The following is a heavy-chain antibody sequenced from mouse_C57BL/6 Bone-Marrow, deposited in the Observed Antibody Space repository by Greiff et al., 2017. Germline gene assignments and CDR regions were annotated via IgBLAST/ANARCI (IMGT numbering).Heavy chain of an antibody. J-gene: IGHJ4*01. Sequence: VQLQQSGAELARPGASVKMSCKASGYTFTSYTMHWVKQRPGQGLEWIGYINPSSGYTKYNQKFKDKATLTAEKSSSTAYMQLSSLTSEDSAVYYCAWGYLYAMDYWGQGTSVTVSS. V-gene: IGHV1-4*01. CDR3: AWGYLYAMDY. CDR1: GYTFTSYT. D-gene: IGHD2-2*01. CDR2: INPSSGYT.